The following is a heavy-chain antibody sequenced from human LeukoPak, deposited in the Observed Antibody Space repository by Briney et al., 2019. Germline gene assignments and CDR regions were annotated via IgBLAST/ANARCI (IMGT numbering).Heavy chain of an antibody. D-gene: IGHD3-3*01. J-gene: IGHJ6*03. Sequence: GGSLRLSCAASGFTFDDYGMTWVRQAPGKGLEWVSGINWNGGSTGYADSVKGRFTIPRDNAKNSLYLQMNSLRAEDTALYYCVRGVSRYDFWSGYFAGSYYYYMDVWGKGTTVTVSS. CDR1: GFTFDDYG. CDR2: INWNGGST. CDR3: VRGVSRYDFWSGYFAGSYYYYMDV. V-gene: IGHV3-20*04.